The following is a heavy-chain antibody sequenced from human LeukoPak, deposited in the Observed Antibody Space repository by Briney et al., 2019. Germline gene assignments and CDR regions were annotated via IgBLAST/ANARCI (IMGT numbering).Heavy chain of an antibody. Sequence: GESLKISCKGSGYSFTSYWIGWVRQMPGKGLEWMGIIYPGDSDTRYSPSFQGQVTISADKSISTAYLQWSSLKASDTAMYYCARGPPWIQLWLHWFDPXGXGTLXTVSS. CDR3: ARGPPWIQLWLHWFDP. CDR2: IYPGDSDT. V-gene: IGHV5-51*01. CDR1: GYSFTSYW. D-gene: IGHD5-18*01. J-gene: IGHJ5*02.